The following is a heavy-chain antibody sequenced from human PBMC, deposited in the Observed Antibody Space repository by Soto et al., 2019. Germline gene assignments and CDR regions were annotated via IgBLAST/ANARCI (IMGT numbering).Heavy chain of an antibody. CDR3: APNGNFDY. D-gene: IGHD2-8*01. Sequence: EVQLVESGGGLVKPGGSLRLSCAASGFTLSNAWVSWVRQAPGKGLEWVGRIKNKIEGGTTDYAAPVKGRFSISRDDSKTMLYLQMNSLITADTAVDYCAPNGNFDYWGQGTLVTVSS. J-gene: IGHJ4*02. CDR2: IKNKIEGGTT. V-gene: IGHV3-15*01. CDR1: GFTLSNAW.